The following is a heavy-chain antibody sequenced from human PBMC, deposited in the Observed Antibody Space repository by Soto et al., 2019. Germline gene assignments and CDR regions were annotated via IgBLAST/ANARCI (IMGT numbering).Heavy chain of an antibody. CDR3: AKGSVVTYLGY. Sequence: PGGSLRLSCAASGFTFSSYAMSWVRQAPGKGLEWVSGISGGGGSTYFADSVKGRFTISRDNSKNTLYLQMNSLRAGDTAVYFCAKGSVVTYLGYWGQGTLVTVS. CDR1: GFTFSSYA. CDR2: ISGGGGST. D-gene: IGHD3-22*01. J-gene: IGHJ4*02. V-gene: IGHV3-23*01.